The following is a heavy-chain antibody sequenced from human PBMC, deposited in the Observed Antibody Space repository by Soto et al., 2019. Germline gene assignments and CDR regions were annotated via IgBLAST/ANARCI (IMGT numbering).Heavy chain of an antibody. CDR1: GYTVTRYG. D-gene: IGHD1-26*01. CDR2: ISDYNGNT. J-gene: IGHJ5*02. V-gene: IGHV1-18*01. Sequence: QVQLVQSGAEVKKPGASVKVSCKASGYTVTRYGISWVRQAPGQGLELMGWISDYNGNTNYAQQLQGRVTMTTDTSTSTAYMEVRSLSSEDTAVYYCARSSGTSYVWFDTRGQGALVTVSS. CDR3: ARSSGTSYVWFDT.